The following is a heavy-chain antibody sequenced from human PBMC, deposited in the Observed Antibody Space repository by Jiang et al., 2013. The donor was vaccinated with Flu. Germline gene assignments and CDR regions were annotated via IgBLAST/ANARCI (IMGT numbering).Heavy chain of an antibody. CDR3: ARVGLYHHDSSGDDAFDI. Sequence: SGAEVKKPGASVKVSCKASGYTFSDYYLHWVRQAPGQGLEWMGRINPNSGGANNAQNFQGRLSLTRDTSISTAYMELSRLRSDDTAVYYCARVGLYHHDSSGDDAFDIWGHGTMVTVSS. J-gene: IGHJ3*02. D-gene: IGHD3-22*01. CDR1: GYTFSDYY. V-gene: IGHV1-2*06. CDR2: INPNSGGA.